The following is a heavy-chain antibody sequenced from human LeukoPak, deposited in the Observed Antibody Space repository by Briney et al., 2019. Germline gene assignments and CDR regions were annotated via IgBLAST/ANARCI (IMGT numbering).Heavy chain of an antibody. CDR2: INPSGGST. D-gene: IGHD6-19*01. J-gene: IGHJ4*02. V-gene: IGHV1-46*01. CDR3: ARDLTGGWPDY. CDR1: GYTFTSYY. Sequence: ASVKVSCKAPGYTFTSYYMHWVRQAPGQGLEWMGIINPSGGSTSYAQKFQGRVTMTRDTSTSTVYMELSSLRSEDTAVYYCARDLTGGWPDYWGQGTLVTVSS.